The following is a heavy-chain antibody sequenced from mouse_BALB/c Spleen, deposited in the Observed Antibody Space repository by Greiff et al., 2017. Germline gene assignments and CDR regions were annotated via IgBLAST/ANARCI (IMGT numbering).Heavy chain of an antibody. CDR2: IWAGGST. D-gene: IGHD1-1*01. J-gene: IGHJ4*01. CDR1: GFSLTSYG. V-gene: IGHV2-9*02. Sequence: QVQLKESGPGLVAPSQSLSITCTVSGFSLTSYGVHWVRQPPGKGLEWLGVIWAGGSTNYNSALMSRLSISKDNSKSQVFLKMNSLQTDDTAMYYCARGPVVAKGYYAMDYWGQGTSVTVSS. CDR3: ARGPVVAKGYYAMDY.